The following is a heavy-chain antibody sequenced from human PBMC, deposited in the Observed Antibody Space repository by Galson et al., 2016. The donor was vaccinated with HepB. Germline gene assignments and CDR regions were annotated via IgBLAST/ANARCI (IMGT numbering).Heavy chain of an antibody. Sequence: SLRLSCAASGFTFTNNIMSWVRQAPGGGLEWVAAIGGNGSPTYYADSVRGRFSISRDNSKNTLYLQMNSLRAEDTALYYCARGGGHGFFDYWGQGTQVTVSS. CDR3: ARGGGHGFFDY. J-gene: IGHJ4*02. CDR2: IGGNGSPT. CDR1: GFTFTNNI. D-gene: IGHD3-10*01. V-gene: IGHV3-23*01.